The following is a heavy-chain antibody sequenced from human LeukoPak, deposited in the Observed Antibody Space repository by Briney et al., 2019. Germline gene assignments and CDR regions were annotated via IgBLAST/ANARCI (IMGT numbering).Heavy chain of an antibody. CDR2: VSHTGAT. V-gene: IGHV4-59*01. D-gene: IGHD1-26*01. CDR1: GASINGYF. Sequence: SETLSLTCSVSGASINGYFWNWVRQTPEKGLEWIGYVSHTGATTSNPTLKSRVSITIDTSKSQISLTMTSVTAADSALYYCARDRRGSFYTFDLWGPGTIVSV. J-gene: IGHJ3*01. CDR3: ARDRRGSFYTFDL.